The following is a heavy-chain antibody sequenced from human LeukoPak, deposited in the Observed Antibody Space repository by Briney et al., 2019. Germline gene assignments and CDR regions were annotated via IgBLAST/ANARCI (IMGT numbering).Heavy chain of an antibody. CDR2: FDPEDGET. CDR3: ARYYDTPFDP. CDR1: GYTFTSYY. D-gene: IGHD3-22*01. V-gene: IGHV1-24*01. Sequence: ASVKVSCKASGYTFTSYYMHWVRQAPGKGLEWMGGFDPEDGETIYAQKFQGRVTMTEDTSTDTAYMELSSLRSEDTAVYYCARYYDTPFDPWGQGTLVTVSS. J-gene: IGHJ5*02.